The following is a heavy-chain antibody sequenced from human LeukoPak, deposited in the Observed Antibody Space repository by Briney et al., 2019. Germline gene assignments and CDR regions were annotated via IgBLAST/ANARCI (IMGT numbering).Heavy chain of an antibody. CDR2: INPKNGGT. J-gene: IGHJ5*01. V-gene: IGHV1-2*02. CDR3: TRGVLPARFDS. Sequence: GASVKVSCKASGYTFTRYWIHWVRQAPGQGFEWMGWINPKNGGTNYAQKFQGRVTMTRDTSTSTVYMELSSLISDDTAVYYCTRGVLPARFDSWGQGTLVTVTS. CDR1: GYTFTRYW. D-gene: IGHD2-2*01.